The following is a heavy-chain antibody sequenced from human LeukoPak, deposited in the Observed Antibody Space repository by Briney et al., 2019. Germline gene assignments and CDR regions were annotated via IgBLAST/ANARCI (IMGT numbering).Heavy chain of an antibody. CDR3: ARFGVLWYSSSQNWFDP. J-gene: IGHJ5*02. V-gene: IGHV4-39*01. D-gene: IGHD6-13*01. Sequence: SETLSLTCTVSGGSISSSSYYWGWIRRPPGKGLEWIGSIYYSGSTYYNPSLKSRVTISVDTSKNQFSLKLSSVTAADTAVYYCARFGVLWYSSSQNWFDPWGQGTLVTVSS. CDR2: IYYSGST. CDR1: GGSISSSSYY.